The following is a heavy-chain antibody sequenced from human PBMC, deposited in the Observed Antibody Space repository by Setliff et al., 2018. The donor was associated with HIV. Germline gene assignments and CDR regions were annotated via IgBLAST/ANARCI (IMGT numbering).Heavy chain of an antibody. CDR1: GGSISSYY. CDR2: IYYSGST. CDR3: ARIFGDQGYYYGMDV. Sequence: PSETLSLTCTVSGGSISSYYWSWIRQPPGKGLEWIGYIYYSGSTNYNPSLKSRVTISVDTSKNQFSLKLSSVIAAGTAVYYCARIFGDQGYYYGMDVWGQGTMVTVSS. D-gene: IGHD3-3*01. J-gene: IGHJ6*02. V-gene: IGHV4-59*01.